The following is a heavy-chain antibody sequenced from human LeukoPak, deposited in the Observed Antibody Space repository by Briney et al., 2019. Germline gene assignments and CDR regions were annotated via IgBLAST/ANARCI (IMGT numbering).Heavy chain of an antibody. CDR2: INHSGST. V-gene: IGHV4-34*01. J-gene: IGHJ6*02. CDR1: GGSFSGYY. Sequence: PSETLSLTCAVYGGSFSGYYWSWIRQPPGKGLEWIGEINHSGSTNYNPSLKSRVTISVDTSKNQFSLKLSSVTAADTAVYYCARARSLRIYGMDVWGQGTAVTVSS. CDR3: ARARSLRIYGMDV.